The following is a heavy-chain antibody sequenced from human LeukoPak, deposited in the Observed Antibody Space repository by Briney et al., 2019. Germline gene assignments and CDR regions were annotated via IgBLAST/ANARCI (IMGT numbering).Heavy chain of an antibody. CDR1: GFTFSSYA. Sequence: PGGSLRLSCAASGFTFSSYAMSWVRQAPGKGLEWVSAISGSGGSTYYADSVKGRFTISRDNSKNTLYLQMNSLRAEATAVYYCAEGSPLDPKPDDAFDIWGQGTMVTVSS. CDR3: AEGSPLDPKPDDAFDI. CDR2: ISGSGGST. V-gene: IGHV3-23*01. D-gene: IGHD1-14*01. J-gene: IGHJ3*02.